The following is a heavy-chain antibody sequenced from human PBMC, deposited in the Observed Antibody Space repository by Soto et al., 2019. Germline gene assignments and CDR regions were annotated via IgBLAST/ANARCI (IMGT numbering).Heavy chain of an antibody. CDR2: ISSYNGNT. CDR1: RYTFISCG. D-gene: IGHD6-6*01. Sequence: GASVKVSCNASRYTFISCGISWVRRAPGQGLEWMGWISSYNGNTNYAQKLQGRVTMTTATSTTTAYMELRSLRSDATAVYYCARDRPTSSIRARDYYYAMDVWGQGTTVTVSS. J-gene: IGHJ6*02. CDR3: ARDRPTSSIRARDYYYAMDV. V-gene: IGHV1-18*01.